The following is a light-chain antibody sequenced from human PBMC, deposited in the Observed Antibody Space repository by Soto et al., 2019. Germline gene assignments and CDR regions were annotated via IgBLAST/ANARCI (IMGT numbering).Light chain of an antibody. Sequence: DIVLTQSPDSLAVSLGERATINCKSSQSVFFSSNSKDFIAWYQQKPGQSPRLLMYWASTRESGVPDRFSGSGSGTDFTLTISSLQAEDVAVYYCHQYYSPPLTFGGGTKVEIK. CDR2: WAS. CDR3: HQYYSPPLT. V-gene: IGKV4-1*01. J-gene: IGKJ4*01. CDR1: QSVFFSSNSKDF.